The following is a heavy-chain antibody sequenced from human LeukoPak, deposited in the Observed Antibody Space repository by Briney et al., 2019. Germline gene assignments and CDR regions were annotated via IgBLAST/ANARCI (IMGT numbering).Heavy chain of an antibody. J-gene: IGHJ6*04. V-gene: IGHV3-11*06. Sequence: PGGSLRLSCAASGFTFSDYYMSWIRQAPGKGLEWVSYISSSSSYTNYADSVKGRFTISRDNANNSLYLQMNSLRAEDTAVYYCARDRSNYYYYYGMDVWGKGTTVTVSS. CDR1: GFTFSDYY. CDR3: ARDRSNYYYYYGMDV. CDR2: ISSSSSYT.